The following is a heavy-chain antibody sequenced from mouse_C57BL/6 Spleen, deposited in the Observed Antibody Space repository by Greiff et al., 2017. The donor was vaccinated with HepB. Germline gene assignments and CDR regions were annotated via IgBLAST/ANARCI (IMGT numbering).Heavy chain of an antibody. D-gene: IGHD2-5*01. CDR3: ARRGSNFGGYAMDY. J-gene: IGHJ4*01. CDR1: GYTFTSYW. CDR2: LDPSDSYT. Sequence: VQLQQPGAELVMPGASVKLSCKASGYTFTSYWMHWVKQRPGQGLEWIGELDPSDSYTNYNQKFKGKSTLTVDKSSSTAYMQLSSLTSEDSAVYYCARRGSNFGGYAMDYWGQGTSVTVSS. V-gene: IGHV1-69*01.